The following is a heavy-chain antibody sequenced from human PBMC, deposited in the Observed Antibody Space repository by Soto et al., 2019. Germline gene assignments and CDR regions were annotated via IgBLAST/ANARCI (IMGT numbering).Heavy chain of an antibody. CDR1: GFTFSSYW. CDR3: ARDRCVVVPAAIPNWFDP. J-gene: IGHJ5*02. D-gene: IGHD2-2*02. Sequence: GGSLRLSCAASGFTFSSYWMSWVRQAPGKGLEWVANIKQDGSEKYYVDSVKGRFTISRDNAKNSLYLQINSLRAEDTAVYYCARDRCVVVPAAIPNWFDPWGQGTLVTVSS. CDR2: IKQDGSEK. V-gene: IGHV3-7*03.